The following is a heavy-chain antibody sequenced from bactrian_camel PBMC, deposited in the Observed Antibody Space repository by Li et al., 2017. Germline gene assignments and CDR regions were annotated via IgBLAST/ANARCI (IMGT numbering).Heavy chain of an antibody. CDR1: SNTYSTYS. D-gene: IGHD6*01. CDR2: ISTGDGST. J-gene: IGHJ4*01. Sequence: VQLVESGGGSVQAGGSLRLSCVASSNTYSTYSMGWFRQAPGKEREGVVVISTGDGSTYYVESVKGRFSISRDDAKNTMYLQMNNLQPEDTAMYYCAADVGSMSGNCQPNYWGQGTQVTVS. V-gene: IGHV3S54*01. CDR3: AADVGSMSGNCQPNY.